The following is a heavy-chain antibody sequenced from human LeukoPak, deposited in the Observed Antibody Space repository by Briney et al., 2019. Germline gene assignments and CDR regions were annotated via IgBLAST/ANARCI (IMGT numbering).Heavy chain of an antibody. D-gene: IGHD1-1*01. CDR1: EFTFSSYS. Sequence: GGSLRLSCAASEFTFSSYSMNWVRQAPGKGLEWVSSISSSSSYIYYADSVKGRFTISRDDAKNSLTLQMNSLRAEDTAVYYCARESWNDSPYFDYWGQGTLVTVSS. V-gene: IGHV3-21*01. CDR2: ISSSSSYI. CDR3: ARESWNDSPYFDY. J-gene: IGHJ4*02.